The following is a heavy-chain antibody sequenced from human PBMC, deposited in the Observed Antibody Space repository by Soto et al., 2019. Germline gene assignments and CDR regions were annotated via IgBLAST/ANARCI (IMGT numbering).Heavy chain of an antibody. CDR3: AKNYYWAFDI. D-gene: IGHD3-10*01. CDR2: IKPDGSEK. CDR1: GFTFSSSW. Sequence: GGSLRLSCAASGFTFSSSWMSWVRQAPGKGLERVANIKPDGSEKYYVDSVKGRFTISRDNAKDSLYLQMNSLRAEDTAVYYCAKNYYWAFDIWGQGTMVTV. V-gene: IGHV3-7*03. J-gene: IGHJ3*02.